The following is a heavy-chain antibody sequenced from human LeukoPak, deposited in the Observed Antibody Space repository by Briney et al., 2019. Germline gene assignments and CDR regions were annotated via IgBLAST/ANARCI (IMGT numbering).Heavy chain of an antibody. CDR3: ARESGDFWSGYNNWFDA. D-gene: IGHD3-3*01. CDR1: GDTFTSYG. CDR2: ISAYNGNT. V-gene: IGHV1-18*01. Sequence: ASVKVSCKASGDTFTSYGISWMRQAPGQGLEWMGWISAYNGNTNYAQKLQGRVTMTTNTSTSTAYMELRSLRSDDTAVYYCARESGDFWSGYNNWFDAWGQGTLVTVSS. J-gene: IGHJ5*02.